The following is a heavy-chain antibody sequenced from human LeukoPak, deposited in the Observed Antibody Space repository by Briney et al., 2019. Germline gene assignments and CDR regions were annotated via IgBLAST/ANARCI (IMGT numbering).Heavy chain of an antibody. Sequence: GGSLRLSCAASGFTFRNYDMHWVRQAPGKGLEWVAVISRDGTNKYYADSVKGRFTISRDNSKNTVYLQMNGQSAEDTAVYYCARDQTAGYSDYWGQGTLVTVSS. V-gene: IGHV3-30*03. CDR3: ARDQTAGYSDY. CDR2: ISRDGTNK. D-gene: IGHD3-22*01. CDR1: GFTFRNYD. J-gene: IGHJ4*02.